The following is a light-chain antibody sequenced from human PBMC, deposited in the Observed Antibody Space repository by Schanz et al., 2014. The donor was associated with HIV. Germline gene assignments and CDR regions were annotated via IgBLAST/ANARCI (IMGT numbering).Light chain of an antibody. CDR2: EVN. Sequence: QSALTQPPSASGSPGQSVTISCTGTSSDVGGYNYVSWYQHHPGKAPKLLISEVNKRPSGVPDRFSGSKSGNTASLTVSGLQAEDEGDYYCATWDDGLEAWVFGGGTKLTVL. V-gene: IGLV2-8*01. J-gene: IGLJ3*02. CDR1: SSDVGGYNY. CDR3: ATWDDGLEAWV.